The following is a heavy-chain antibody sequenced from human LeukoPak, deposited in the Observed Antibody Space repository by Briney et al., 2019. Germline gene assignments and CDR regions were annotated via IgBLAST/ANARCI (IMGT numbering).Heavy chain of an antibody. CDR3: ARGVQDIVVVVAAKGDAFDI. Sequence: ASVKVSCKASGGTFSSYAISWVRQAPGQGLEWMGGIIPIFGTANYAQKFQGRVTITADESTSTAYMELSSLRSEDTAVYYCARGVQDIVVVVAAKGDAFDIWGQGTMVTVSS. CDR1: GGTFSSYA. V-gene: IGHV1-69*13. D-gene: IGHD2-15*01. J-gene: IGHJ3*02. CDR2: IIPIFGTA.